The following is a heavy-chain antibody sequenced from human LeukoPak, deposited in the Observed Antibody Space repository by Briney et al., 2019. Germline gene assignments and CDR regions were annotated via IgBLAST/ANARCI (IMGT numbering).Heavy chain of an antibody. V-gene: IGHV3-7*01. CDR2: IKQDGSEK. J-gene: IGHJ6*02. Sequence: GGSLRLSCAASGFTFSSYWMNWARQAPGKGLEWVANIKQDGSEKYYVDSVKGRFTISRDNAKNSLYLQMNSLRAEDTAVYYCARDVIGIAVAGLDVWGQGTTVTVSS. CDR3: ARDVIGIAVAGLDV. CDR1: GFTFSSYW. D-gene: IGHD6-19*01.